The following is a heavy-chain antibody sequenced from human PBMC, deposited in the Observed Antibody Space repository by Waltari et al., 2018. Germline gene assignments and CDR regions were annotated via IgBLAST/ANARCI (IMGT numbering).Heavy chain of an antibody. V-gene: IGHV4-31*03. D-gene: IGHD1-26*01. CDR1: GGSISSGGYY. CDR3: ARLGEVGAYYFDY. J-gene: IGHJ4*02. Sequence: QVQLQESGPGLVKPSQTLSLTCTVSGGSISSGGYYWSWIRQHPGKGLGWIGYIYYSGSTYYNPSLKSRVTISVDTSKNQFSLKLSSVTAADTAVYYCARLGEVGAYYFDYWGQGTLVTVSS. CDR2: IYYSGST.